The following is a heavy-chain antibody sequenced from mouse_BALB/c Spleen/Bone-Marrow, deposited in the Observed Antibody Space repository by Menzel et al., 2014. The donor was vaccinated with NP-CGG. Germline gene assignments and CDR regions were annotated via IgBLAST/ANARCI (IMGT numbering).Heavy chain of an antibody. V-gene: IGHV1-69*01. D-gene: IGHD1-1*01. Sequence: QVQLQQSGAELVMPGASVKMSCKASGYTFTDYWMHWVKQRPGQGLEWIGAIDTSDSYTSYNQKFKGKATLTVDESSSTAYMQLSSLTSEDSAVYYCARLLYGSSQYFDYWGQGTTLTVSS. CDR3: ARLLYGSSQYFDY. CDR1: GYTFTDYW. CDR2: IDTSDSYT. J-gene: IGHJ2*01.